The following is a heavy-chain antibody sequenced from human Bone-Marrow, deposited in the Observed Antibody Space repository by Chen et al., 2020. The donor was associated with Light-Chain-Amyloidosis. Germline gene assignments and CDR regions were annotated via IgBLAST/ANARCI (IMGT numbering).Heavy chain of an antibody. D-gene: IGHD3-22*01. V-gene: IGHV4-34*01. CDR2: INHSGST. Sequence: QVQLQQWGAGLLKPSETLSLTCAVYGGAFSGYYWSWIRQPPGKGLEWIGEINHSGSTNYNPSLTSRVTISVDTSKNQFSLKLSSVTAADSAVYCCARAPSLGYYDSSGYKGYYFDYWGQGTLVTVSS. CDR3: ARAPSLGYYDSSGYKGYYFDY. J-gene: IGHJ4*02. CDR1: GGAFSGYY.